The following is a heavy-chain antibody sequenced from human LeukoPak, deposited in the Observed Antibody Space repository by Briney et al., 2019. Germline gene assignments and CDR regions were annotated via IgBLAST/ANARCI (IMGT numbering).Heavy chain of an antibody. CDR3: ASAYDSSGYYGGDY. CDR2: INHSGST. D-gene: IGHD3-22*01. CDR1: GGSFSGYY. V-gene: IGHV4-34*01. J-gene: IGHJ4*02. Sequence: SETLSLTCAVYGGSFSGYYWSWIRQPPGKGLEWIGEINHSGSTNYNPSLKSRVTISVDTSKNQFSLKLSSVTAADTAVYYCASAYDSSGYYGGDYWGQGNLVTVSS.